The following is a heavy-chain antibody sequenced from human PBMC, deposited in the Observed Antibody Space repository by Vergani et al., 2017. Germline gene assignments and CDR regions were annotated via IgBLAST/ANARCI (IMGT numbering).Heavy chain of an antibody. V-gene: IGHV4-34*01. D-gene: IGHD3-3*01. CDR2: INHSGST. Sequence: HVQLQQWGAGLLKPSETLSLTCAVYGGSFSGYYWSWIRQPPGKGLEWIGEINHSGSTNYNPSLKSRVTISVDTSKNQFSLKLSSVTAADTAVYYCARGSDFWSGYYPYYYYYMDVWGKGTTVTVSS. CDR3: ARGSDFWSGYYPYYYYYMDV. CDR1: GGSFSGYY. J-gene: IGHJ6*03.